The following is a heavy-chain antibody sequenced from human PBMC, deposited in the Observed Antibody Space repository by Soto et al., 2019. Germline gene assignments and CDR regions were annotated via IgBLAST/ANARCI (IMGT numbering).Heavy chain of an antibody. CDR3: ARRIGGCSGGSCYKRSYWYFDL. D-gene: IGHD2-15*01. Sequence: QVQLQQWGAGLLKPSETLSLTCAVYGGSFSGYYWSWIRQPPGQGLEWIGEINHSGSTNYNPALKSRANIAVDTYKKQFSLKLSSVTAADTAVYYCARRIGGCSGGSCYKRSYWYFDLWGRGTLVTVSS. CDR1: GGSFSGYY. V-gene: IGHV4-34*01. CDR2: INHSGST. J-gene: IGHJ2*01.